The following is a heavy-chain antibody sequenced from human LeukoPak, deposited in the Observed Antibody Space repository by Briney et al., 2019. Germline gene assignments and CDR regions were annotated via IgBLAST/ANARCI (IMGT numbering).Heavy chain of an antibody. CDR3: AKGTRGSGTSYNDDY. CDR1: GFTFSSYA. D-gene: IGHD3-10*01. J-gene: IGHJ4*02. V-gene: IGHV3-23*01. CDR2: ISGSGAGT. Sequence: GESLKISCAASGFTFSSYAMSWVRQAPGKGLEWVSTISGSGAGTYYADSVKGRFTISRDNPKNTLYLQMNSLRAEDTAIYYCAKGTRGSGTSYNDDYWGQGTPVTVSS.